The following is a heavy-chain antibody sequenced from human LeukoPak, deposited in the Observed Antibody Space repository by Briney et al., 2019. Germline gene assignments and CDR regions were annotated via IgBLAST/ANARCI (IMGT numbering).Heavy chain of an antibody. CDR3: ARDPKRGYSYGWGAFDI. V-gene: IGHV3-30*03. CDR2: VSYDGINK. J-gene: IGHJ3*02. D-gene: IGHD5-18*01. CDR1: GFTFSSYW. Sequence: GGSLRLSCAASGFTFSSYWMSWVRQAPGKGLEWVAIVSYDGINKDYADSVKGRFTISRDNSKNTLYLQMNSLRAEDTAMYCCARDPKRGYSYGWGAFDIWGQGTMVSASS.